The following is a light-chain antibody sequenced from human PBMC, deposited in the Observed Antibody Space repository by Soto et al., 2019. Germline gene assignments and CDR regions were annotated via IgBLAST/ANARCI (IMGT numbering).Light chain of an antibody. CDR2: DVS. V-gene: IGLV2-11*01. CDR3: CSYAGSYTFERV. CDR1: SGDVGGYNY. Sequence: QSALTQPRSVSGSPGQSVTISWTGTSGDVGGYNYVSWYQQHPGKAPKLMIYDVSKRPSGVPDRFSGSKSGNTASLTISGLQAEDEADYYCCSYAGSYTFERVFGGGTKLTVL. J-gene: IGLJ3*02.